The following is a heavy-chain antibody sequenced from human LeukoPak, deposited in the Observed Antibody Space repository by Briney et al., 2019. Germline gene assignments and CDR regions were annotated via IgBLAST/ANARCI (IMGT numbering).Heavy chain of an antibody. J-gene: IGHJ4*02. V-gene: IGHV3-23*01. CDR2: ISGSGIST. Sequence: GGSLRLSCAPSGFTFSTYAMSWVRKAPGKGLEWVSGISGSGISTYYADSVKGRFTISRDNSKNTLFLQMNSLRAEDTAVYYCAKAGCSSTTCYFDYWGQGTLVTVSS. CDR3: AKAGCSSTTCYFDY. D-gene: IGHD2-2*01. CDR1: GFTFSTYA.